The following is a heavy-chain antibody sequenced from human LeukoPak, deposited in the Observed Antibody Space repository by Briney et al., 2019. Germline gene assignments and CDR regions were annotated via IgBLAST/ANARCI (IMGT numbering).Heavy chain of an antibody. CDR3: AKEISSGWFNWFDP. CDR1: GGSISSYY. D-gene: IGHD6-19*01. V-gene: IGHV3-23*01. CDR2: ISGSGGST. J-gene: IGHJ5*02. Sequence: ETLSLTCTVSGGSISSYYWSWIRQPPGKGLEWVSAISGSGGSTYYADSVKGRFTISRDNSKNTLYLQMNSLRAEDTAVYYCAKEISSGWFNWFDPWGQGTLVTVSS.